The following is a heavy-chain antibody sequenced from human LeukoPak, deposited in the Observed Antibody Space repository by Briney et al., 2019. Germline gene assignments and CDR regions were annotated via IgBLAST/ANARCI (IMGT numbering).Heavy chain of an antibody. CDR3: AREYNWNRQGFDY. CDR1: GFTFSSYS. V-gene: IGHV3-48*04. J-gene: IGHJ4*02. Sequence: GGSLRLSCAASGFTFSSYSMNWVRQAPGKGLEWVSYISSSSSTIYYADSVKGRFTISRDNAKNPLYLQMNSLRAEDTAVYYCAREYNWNRQGFDYWGQGTLVTVSS. CDR2: ISSSSSTI. D-gene: IGHD1-20*01.